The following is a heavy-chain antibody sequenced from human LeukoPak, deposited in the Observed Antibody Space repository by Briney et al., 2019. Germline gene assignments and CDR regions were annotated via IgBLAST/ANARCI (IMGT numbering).Heavy chain of an antibody. V-gene: IGHV1-2*02. CDR2: INPNSGGT. CDR3: ARTGGVYSGYEFDAFDI. D-gene: IGHD5-12*01. J-gene: IGHJ3*02. Sequence: GASVKVSCKASGYTFTGYYMHWVRQAPGQGLEWMGWINPNSGGTNYAQKFQGRVTMTRDTSISTAYMELSRLRSDDTAVYYCARTGGVYSGYEFDAFDIWGQGTMVTVSS. CDR1: GYTFTGYY.